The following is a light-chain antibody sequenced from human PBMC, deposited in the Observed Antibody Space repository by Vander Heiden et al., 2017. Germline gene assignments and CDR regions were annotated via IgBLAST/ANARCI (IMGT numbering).Light chain of an antibody. CDR3: QSYDSSLSGSEV. Sequence: QSVLTQPPSVSWAPGQSVTISCTGSSTNIGAGYDVHWYQQLPGTAPKLLIYGNSNRPSGVPDRFSGSKSGTSASLAITGLQAEDEADYYCQSYDSSLSGSEVFGGGTKLTVL. V-gene: IGLV1-40*01. J-gene: IGLJ3*02. CDR1: STNIGAGYD. CDR2: GNS.